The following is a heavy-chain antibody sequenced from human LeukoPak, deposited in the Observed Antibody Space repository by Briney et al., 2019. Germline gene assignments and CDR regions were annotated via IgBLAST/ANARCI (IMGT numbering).Heavy chain of an antibody. J-gene: IGHJ4*02. V-gene: IGHV4-59*01. D-gene: IGHD6-19*01. CDR1: GGSISSYY. Sequence: SETLSLTCTVSGGSISSYYWSWIRQPPGKGLEWIGYIYYSGSTNYNPSLKSRVTISVDTSKNQFSLKLSSVTAADTAVYYCARAGSSGWLFDYWGQGTLVTVSS. CDR3: ARAGSSGWLFDY. CDR2: IYYSGST.